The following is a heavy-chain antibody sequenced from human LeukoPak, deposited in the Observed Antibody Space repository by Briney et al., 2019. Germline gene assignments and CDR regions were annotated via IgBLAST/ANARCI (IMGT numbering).Heavy chain of an antibody. CDR2: VYNSGDT. Sequence: SETLSLTCTVSGGSTSSDYWSWIRQAPGKGLEWVGYVYNSGDTGKNPSLKSRVTILLDTSKNQCSLKLTSVSAADTAVYYCARLKLGAYFDLWGRGTLVTVSS. V-gene: IGHV4-59*08. CDR1: GGSTSSDY. D-gene: IGHD3-16*01. CDR3: ARLKLGAYFDL. J-gene: IGHJ2*01.